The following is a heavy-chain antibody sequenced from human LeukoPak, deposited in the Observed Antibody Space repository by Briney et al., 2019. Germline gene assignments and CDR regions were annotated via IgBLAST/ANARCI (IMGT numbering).Heavy chain of an antibody. D-gene: IGHD4-17*01. J-gene: IGHJ4*02. CDR2: IYHGGSA. V-gene: IGHV4-38-2*02. CDR1: GYSINSGYD. Sequence: SETLSLTCTVSGYSINSGYDWGWIRQPPGKGLEWIGNIYHGGSAYYNPSLKSRVTISVDKSKNQFSLQLSSVTAADTAVYYCARARLRSGYFDYWGQGTLVTVSS. CDR3: ARARLRSGYFDY.